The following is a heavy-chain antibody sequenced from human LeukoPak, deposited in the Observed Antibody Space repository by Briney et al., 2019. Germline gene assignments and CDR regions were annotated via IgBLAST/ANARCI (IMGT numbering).Heavy chain of an antibody. Sequence: SETLSLTCTVSGGSISSYYWSWIRQPPGKGLEWIGYIYYSGSTNYNPSLKGRVTISVDTSKNQFSLKLSSVTAADTAVYYCARDSRRAYCGGDCYRGLDYWGQGTLVTVSS. CDR1: GGSISSYY. D-gene: IGHD2-21*02. J-gene: IGHJ4*02. CDR3: ARDSRRAYCGGDCYRGLDY. CDR2: IYYSGST. V-gene: IGHV4-59*01.